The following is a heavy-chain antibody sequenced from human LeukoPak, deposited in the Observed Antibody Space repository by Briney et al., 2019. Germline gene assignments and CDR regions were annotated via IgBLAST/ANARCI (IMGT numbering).Heavy chain of an antibody. V-gene: IGHV4-59*01. CDR3: ARVTGYIVEDYFDY. J-gene: IGHJ4*02. CDR1: GGSISSYY. CDR2: IYYSGST. Sequence: SETLSLTCSVTGGSISSYYWSWIRQPPGKGLEWIGYIYYSGSTNYNPSLKSRVTISVDTSKNQFSLRLSSVTAADTAVYYCARVTGYIVEDYFDYWGQGTLVTVSS. D-gene: IGHD3-22*01.